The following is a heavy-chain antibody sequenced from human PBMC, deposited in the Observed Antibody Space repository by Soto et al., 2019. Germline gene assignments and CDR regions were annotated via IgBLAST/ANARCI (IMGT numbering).Heavy chain of an antibody. CDR2: ISAYNGNT. V-gene: IGHV1-18*01. J-gene: IGHJ6*03. CDR3: ARDQGYSSGWPYYYYYYMDV. CDR1: GYTFTSYG. D-gene: IGHD6-19*01. Sequence: QVQLVQSGAEVKKPGASVKVSCKASGYTFTSYGISWVRQAPGQGLEWMGWISAYNGNTNYAQKLERRVTMTTDTSTSSAYRELRSLRSDDTAVYYCARDQGYSSGWPYYYYYYMDVWGKGTTVTVSS.